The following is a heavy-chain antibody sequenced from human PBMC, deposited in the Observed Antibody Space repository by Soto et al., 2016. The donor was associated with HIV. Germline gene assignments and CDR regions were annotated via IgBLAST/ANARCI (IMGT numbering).Heavy chain of an antibody. V-gene: IGHV3-11*05. Sequence: VQLVESGGGLVKPGGSLRLSCAASGFTFSDYYMSWIRQAPGKGLEWVSYISSSSSYTNYADSVKGRFTISRDNAKNSLYLQMNSLRAEDTAVYYCACSAYSGYDFSQGGALDIWGQGQWSPVSS. CDR1: GFTFSDYY. D-gene: IGHD5-12*01. CDR3: ACSAYSGYDFSQGGALDI. CDR2: ISSSSSYT. J-gene: IGHJ3*02.